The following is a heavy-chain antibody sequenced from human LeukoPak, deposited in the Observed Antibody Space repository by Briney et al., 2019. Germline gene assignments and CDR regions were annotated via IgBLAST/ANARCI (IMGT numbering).Heavy chain of an antibody. D-gene: IGHD3-22*01. CDR2: MDPNSGNT. CDR1: GYTFTSYD. V-gene: IGHV1-8*01. CDR3: ARVETVDSSGYNRDDAFDI. J-gene: IGHJ3*02. Sequence: ASVKVSCKASGYTFTSYDINWVRQATGQGLEWMGWMDPNSGNTGYAQKFQGRVTMTRNTSISIAYMELSSLRSEDTAVYYCARVETVDSSGYNRDDAFDIWGQGTMVTVSS.